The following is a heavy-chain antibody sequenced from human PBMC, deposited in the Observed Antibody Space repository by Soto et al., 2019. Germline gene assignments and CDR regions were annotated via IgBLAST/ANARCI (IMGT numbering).Heavy chain of an antibody. CDR1: GYTFTSYY. Sequence: ASVKVSCKASGYTFTSYYMHWVRQAPGQGLEWMGIINPSGGSTSYAQKFQGRVTMTRDTSTSTVYMELSSLRSEDTAVYYCAREWAYWGIAAAGTQEWFDPWGQGTLVTVSS. J-gene: IGHJ5*02. CDR3: AREWAYWGIAAAGTQEWFDP. CDR2: INPSGGST. D-gene: IGHD6-13*01. V-gene: IGHV1-46*01.